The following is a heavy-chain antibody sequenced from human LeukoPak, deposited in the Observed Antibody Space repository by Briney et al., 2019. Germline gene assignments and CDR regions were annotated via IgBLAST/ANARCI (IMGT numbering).Heavy chain of an antibody. Sequence: GAYLKFSCKGSRSSFTSYWIGWVRQMPGKGLEWMGVIYPGDSDTRYSPSFQGQVTISADRSISTAYLQWSSLKASDTAMYYCARQLRYFGGYYMDVWGQGTTVTVSS. CDR2: IYPGDSDT. V-gene: IGHV5-51*01. D-gene: IGHD3-9*01. CDR1: RSSFTSYW. J-gene: IGHJ6*03. CDR3: ARQLRYFGGYYMDV.